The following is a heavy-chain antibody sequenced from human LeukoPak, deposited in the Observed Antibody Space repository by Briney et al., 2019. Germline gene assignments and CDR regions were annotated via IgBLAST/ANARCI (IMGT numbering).Heavy chain of an antibody. CDR2: IYYSGST. J-gene: IGHJ4*02. Sequence: SETLSLTCTVSGGSISSYYWSWIRQPPGKGLEWIGYIYYSGSTNYNPSLKSRVTISVDTSKNQFSLKLSSVTAADTAVYYCARLYSSSFFDYWGQGTLVTVSS. D-gene: IGHD6-13*01. V-gene: IGHV4-59*08. CDR1: GGSISSYY. CDR3: ARLYSSSFFDY.